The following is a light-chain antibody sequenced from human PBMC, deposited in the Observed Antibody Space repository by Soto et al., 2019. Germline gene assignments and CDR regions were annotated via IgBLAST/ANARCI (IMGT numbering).Light chain of an antibody. Sequence: DIHMTQSPSTLSASVGDIVTITCRASQDINEWLAWYQQKPGKAPKLLIYKASNLETGVPSRFSGSGSGTEYTLTISSLQPDDLAIYYCQQYNSYAWTFGQGTKVDIK. CDR3: QQYNSYAWT. J-gene: IGKJ1*01. V-gene: IGKV1-5*03. CDR1: QDINEW. CDR2: KAS.